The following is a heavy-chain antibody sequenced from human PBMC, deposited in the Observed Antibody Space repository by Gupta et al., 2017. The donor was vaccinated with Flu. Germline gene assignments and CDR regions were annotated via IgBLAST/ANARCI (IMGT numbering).Heavy chain of an antibody. CDR2: IYSSGST. D-gene: IGHD3-3*01. CDR3: ARSFLNEYPPFDYYYMDV. J-gene: IGHJ6*03. V-gene: IGHV4-4*09. Sequence: PGKGLEWIGYIYSSGSTRYNPSLRSRFTMSIDMAKKQVSLTLNFVTAADTAVYFCARSFLNEYPPFDYYYMDVWGKGTSVTVSS.